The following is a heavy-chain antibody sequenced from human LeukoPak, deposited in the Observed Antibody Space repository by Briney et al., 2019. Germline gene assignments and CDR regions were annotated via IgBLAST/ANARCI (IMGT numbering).Heavy chain of an antibody. CDR1: GFTFSSYA. J-gene: IGHJ2*01. Sequence: GGSLRLSCAASGFTFSSYAMSWVRQAPGKGLEWVSAISGSGGSTYYADSVKGRFTISRDNAKNSLYLQMNSLRDEDTAVYYCARDDVNDVYFDLWGRGTLVTVSS. CDR2: ISGSGGST. D-gene: IGHD1-1*01. CDR3: ARDDVNDVYFDL. V-gene: IGHV3-23*01.